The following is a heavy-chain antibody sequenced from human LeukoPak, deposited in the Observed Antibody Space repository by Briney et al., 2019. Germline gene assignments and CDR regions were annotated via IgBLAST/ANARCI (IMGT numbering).Heavy chain of an antibody. CDR1: GFAFSTYA. V-gene: IGHV3-15*01. J-gene: IGHJ4*02. CDR2: IKSKTDGGTT. D-gene: IGHD6-13*01. Sequence: GGSLRLSCAASGFAFSTYAMSWVRQAPGKGLEWVGRIKSKTDGGTTDYAAPVKGRFTISRDDSKNTLYLQINSLKTEDTAVYYCSTEGYSTSWYGWHYWGQGTLVTVSS. CDR3: STEGYSTSWYGWHY.